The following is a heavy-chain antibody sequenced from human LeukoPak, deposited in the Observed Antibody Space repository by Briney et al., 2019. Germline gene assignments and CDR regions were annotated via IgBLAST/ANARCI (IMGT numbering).Heavy chain of an antibody. J-gene: IGHJ4*02. D-gene: IGHD3-9*01. CDR2: ISSSGSTI. CDR3: VSTPLLRYFDRTFDY. CDR1: GFTFSDYY. Sequence: GGSLRLSCAASGFTFSDYYMSWIRQAPGKGLEWVSYISSSGSTIYYADSVKGRFTISRDNAKNSLYLQMNSLRAEDTAVYYCVSTPLLRYFDRTFDYWGQGTLVTVSS. V-gene: IGHV3-11*01.